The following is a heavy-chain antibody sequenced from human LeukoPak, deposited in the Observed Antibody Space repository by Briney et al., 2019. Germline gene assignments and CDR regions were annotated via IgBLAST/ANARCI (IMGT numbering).Heavy chain of an antibody. Sequence: SETLSLTCAVYGGSFSGYYWSWIRQPPGKGLEWIGGINHSGSTNYNPSLKSRVTVSVDTSKNQFSLKLSSVTAADTAVYYCARGLVVPAAILIGWFDPWGQGTLVTVSS. V-gene: IGHV4-34*01. CDR2: INHSGST. CDR1: GGSFSGYY. D-gene: IGHD2-2*01. CDR3: ARGLVVPAAILIGWFDP. J-gene: IGHJ5*02.